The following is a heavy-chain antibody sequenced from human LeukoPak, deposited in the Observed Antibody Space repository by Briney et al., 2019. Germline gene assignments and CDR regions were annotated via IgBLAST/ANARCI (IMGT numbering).Heavy chain of an antibody. CDR1: GGSISSSSYY. CDR2: IYYSGST. V-gene: IGHV4-39*07. Sequence: SETLSLTCTVSGGSISSSSYYWGWNRQPPGKGLEWIGSIYYSGSTYYNPSLKSRVTISVDTSKNQFSLKLSSVTAADTAVYYCARGGSYDPFDYYYYMDVWGKGTTVTVSS. D-gene: IGHD1-26*01. CDR3: ARGGSYDPFDYYYYMDV. J-gene: IGHJ6*03.